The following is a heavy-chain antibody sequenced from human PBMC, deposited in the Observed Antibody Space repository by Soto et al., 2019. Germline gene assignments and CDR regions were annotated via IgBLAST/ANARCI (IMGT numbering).Heavy chain of an antibody. V-gene: IGHV4-34*01. CDR2: GNHSGRG. D-gene: IGHD3-22*01. CDR3: STRAYDTNFDYRFEP. Sequence: SETLSLTCAVFGGSFSGHSWTLIRHCPGQGLEWVGDGNHSGRGNYSPSRNSRGPISLDTYKNQFSLTLSVVTAADTAMYYCSTRAYDTNFDYRFEPWGQGTPVTIS. J-gene: IGHJ5*01. CDR1: GGSFSGHS.